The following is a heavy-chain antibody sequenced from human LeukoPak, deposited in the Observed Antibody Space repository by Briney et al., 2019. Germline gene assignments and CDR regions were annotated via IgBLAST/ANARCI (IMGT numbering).Heavy chain of an antibody. Sequence: SETLSLTCTVPGGSISRYYWSWIRQPPGKGLEWIAYIYYTGSTNYNPSLKSRVTISVDTSKNQFSLKLSSVTAADTAVYYCARASEYYYDSSGYVDWGQGTLVTVSS. CDR2: IYYTGST. J-gene: IGHJ4*02. CDR1: GGSISRYY. V-gene: IGHV4-59*08. CDR3: ARASEYYYDSSGYVD. D-gene: IGHD3-22*01.